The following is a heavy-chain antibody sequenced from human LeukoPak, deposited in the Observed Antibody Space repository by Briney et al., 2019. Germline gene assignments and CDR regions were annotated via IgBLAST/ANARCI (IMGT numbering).Heavy chain of an antibody. V-gene: IGHV4-4*07. CDR3: ARDIVVVVAATHSNWFDP. Sequence: SETLSLTCTVSGGSISSYYWSWIRQPPGKGLEWIGRIYTSGSTNYNPSLKSRVTMSVDTSKNQFSLKLSSVTAADTAVYYCARDIVVVVAATHSNWFDPWGQGTLVTVSS. CDR1: GGSISSYY. D-gene: IGHD2-15*01. J-gene: IGHJ5*02. CDR2: IYTSGST.